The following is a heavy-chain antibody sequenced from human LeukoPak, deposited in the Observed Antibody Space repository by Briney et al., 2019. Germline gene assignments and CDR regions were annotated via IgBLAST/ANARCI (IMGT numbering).Heavy chain of an antibody. Sequence: LTGGSLRLSCVASGFTFDDYAMRWVRQAPGKGLEWVSAISGSGGSTYYADSVKGRFTISRDNSKNTLYLQMNSLRAEDTAVYYCAKGIAARWGYYYYMDVWGKGTTVTVSS. CDR2: ISGSGGST. D-gene: IGHD6-6*01. CDR1: GFTFDDYA. CDR3: AKGIAARWGYYYYMDV. J-gene: IGHJ6*03. V-gene: IGHV3-23*01.